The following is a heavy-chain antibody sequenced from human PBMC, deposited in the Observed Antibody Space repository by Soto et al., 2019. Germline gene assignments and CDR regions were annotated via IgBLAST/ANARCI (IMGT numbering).Heavy chain of an antibody. Sequence: PSETLSLTCTVSGGSVSSGSYYWSWIRQPPGKGLEWIGYIYYSGSTNYNPSLKSRVTISVDTSKNQFSLKLSSVTAADTAAYYCASEGTDGYNYLYDYGMDVWGQGTTVTVSS. J-gene: IGHJ6*02. D-gene: IGHD5-12*01. CDR1: GGSVSSGSYY. CDR2: IYYSGST. CDR3: ASEGTDGYNYLYDYGMDV. V-gene: IGHV4-61*01.